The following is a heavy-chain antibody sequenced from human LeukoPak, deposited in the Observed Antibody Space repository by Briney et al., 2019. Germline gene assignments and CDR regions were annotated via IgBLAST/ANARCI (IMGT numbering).Heavy chain of an antibody. V-gene: IGHV4-59*08. J-gene: IGHJ4*01. CDR2: IYSSGSA. CDR3: ARHRDYYDT. Sequence: PSETLSLTCTVSGSSINNNFWTWIRQPPGKGLEWIGYIYSSGSANYNPSLKSRVIISGDTSKNQISLKLTSVTAADTAVYFCARHRDYYDTGGHGTLVTVSS. CDR1: GSSINNNF. D-gene: IGHD3-22*01.